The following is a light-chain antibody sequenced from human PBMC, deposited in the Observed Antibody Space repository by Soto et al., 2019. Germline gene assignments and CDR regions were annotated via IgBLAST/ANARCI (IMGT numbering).Light chain of an antibody. J-gene: IGKJ1*01. CDR2: WAS. V-gene: IGKV4-1*01. Sequence: DIVMTQSPDSLAVSLGERATINCKSSQSVLYSSNNKNYLAWYQQKPGQPPKLLIYWASTRESGVPDRFSGSGFGKDFTLTISSLQAEDVAVYYCQQYYSTLWTFGQGTKVEIK. CDR3: QQYYSTLWT. CDR1: QSVLYSSNNKNY.